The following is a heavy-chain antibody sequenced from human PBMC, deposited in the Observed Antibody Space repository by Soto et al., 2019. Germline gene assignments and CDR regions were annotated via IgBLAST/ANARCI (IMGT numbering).Heavy chain of an antibody. CDR1: GFTFSSYA. J-gene: IGHJ4*02. Sequence: GGSLRLSCAASGFTFSSYAMSWVRQAPGKGLEWVSAISGSGGSTYYADSVKGRFTISRDNSKNTLYLQMNSLRAEDTAVYYCAKCDKAPDYSNTHFDYWGQGTLVTVSS. CDR2: ISGSGGST. CDR3: AKCDKAPDYSNTHFDY. D-gene: IGHD4-4*01. V-gene: IGHV3-23*01.